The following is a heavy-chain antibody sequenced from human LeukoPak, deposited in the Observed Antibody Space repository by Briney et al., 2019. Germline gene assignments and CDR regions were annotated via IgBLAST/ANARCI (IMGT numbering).Heavy chain of an antibody. Sequence: SETLSLTCTVYGGSFSGYYWSWIRQPPGKGLEWIGEINHSGSTNYNPSLKSRVTISVDTSKNQFSLKLSSVTAADTAVYYCARGLDCSGGSCYVDYWGQGTLVTVSS. CDR1: GGSFSGYY. D-gene: IGHD2-15*01. CDR2: INHSGST. J-gene: IGHJ4*02. CDR3: ARGLDCSGGSCYVDY. V-gene: IGHV4-34*01.